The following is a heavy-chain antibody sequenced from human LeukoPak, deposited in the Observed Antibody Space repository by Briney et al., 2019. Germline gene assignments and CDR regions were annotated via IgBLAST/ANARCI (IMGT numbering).Heavy chain of an antibody. CDR3: ARDLSDYYDSSGP. J-gene: IGHJ5*02. CDR1: GFTSSDYY. D-gene: IGHD3-22*01. Sequence: PGGSLRLSCAASGFTSSDYYMSWIRQAPGKGLEWVSYISSSGSTIYYADSVKGRFTISRDNAKNSLYLQMNSLRAEDTAVYYCARDLSDYYDSSGPWGQGTLVTVSS. CDR2: ISSSGSTI. V-gene: IGHV3-11*01.